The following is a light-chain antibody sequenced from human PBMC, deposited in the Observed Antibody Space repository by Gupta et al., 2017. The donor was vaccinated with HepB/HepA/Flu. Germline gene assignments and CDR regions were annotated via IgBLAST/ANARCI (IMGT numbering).Light chain of an antibody. CDR3: QQDGSSIS. CDR2: GVS. Sequence: EIVLKQSPGTLSLYPGERATLSCGASQSGTYLAWYQQKPGQAPRLLIYGVSSRATGIPDRFSGSGSVTDFTLTISRLEPEDFAVYYCQQDGSSISVGGGTKVEIK. CDR1: QSGTY. V-gene: IGKV3-20*01. J-gene: IGKJ4*01.